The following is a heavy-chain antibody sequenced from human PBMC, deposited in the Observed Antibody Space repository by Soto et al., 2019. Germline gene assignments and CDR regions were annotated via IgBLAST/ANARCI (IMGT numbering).Heavy chain of an antibody. CDR2: IIPILGTA. V-gene: IGHV1-69*11. CDR1: GGTFSSYA. D-gene: IGHD3-9*01. Sequence: SVKVSCKASGGTFSSYAISWVLQPPGQEREGMGSIIPILGTANYAQPFQGRVTITPGESTRTAYVELSSLSSEDTAVCYCAREPNSSNYDILTGPHPDGMDGWGQGTTVTVSS. CDR3: AREPNSSNYDILTGPHPDGMDG. J-gene: IGHJ6*02.